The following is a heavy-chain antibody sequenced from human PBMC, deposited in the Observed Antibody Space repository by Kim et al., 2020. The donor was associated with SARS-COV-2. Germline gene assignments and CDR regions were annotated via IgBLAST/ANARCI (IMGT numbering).Heavy chain of an antibody. D-gene: IGHD4-17*01. Sequence: SVKVSCKASGFTFTSSAVQWVRQARGQRLEWIGWIVVGSGNTNYAQKFQERVTITRDMSTSTAYMELSSLRSEDTAVYYCAAVHLSGDYWSVKSIPLYYFDYWGQGTLVTVSS. V-gene: IGHV1-58*01. J-gene: IGHJ4*02. CDR2: IVVGSGNT. CDR3: AAVHLSGDYWSVKSIPLYYFDY. CDR1: GFTFTSSA.